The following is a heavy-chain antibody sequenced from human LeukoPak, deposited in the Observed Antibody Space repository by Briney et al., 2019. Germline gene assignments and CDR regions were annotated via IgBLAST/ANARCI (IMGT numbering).Heavy chain of an antibody. V-gene: IGHV3-23*01. D-gene: IGHD3-10*01. CDR3: AKLGFYGSGGRNWFDP. CDR1: GFTFSSYA. J-gene: IGHJ5*02. CDR2: ISGSGSST. Sequence: GGSLRLSCAASGFTFSSYAMSWVRQAPGKGLEWVSAISGSGSSTYYADSVKGRFTISRDNSKNTLYLQMNSLRAEDTAVYYCAKLGFYGSGGRNWFDPWGQGTLVTVSS.